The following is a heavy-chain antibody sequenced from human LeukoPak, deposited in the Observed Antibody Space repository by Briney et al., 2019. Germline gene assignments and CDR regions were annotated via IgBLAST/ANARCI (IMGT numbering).Heavy chain of an antibody. J-gene: IGHJ6*04. CDR1: GFTFDDYG. D-gene: IGHD3-10*02. Sequence: GGSLRLSCTASGFTFDDYGMNWVRQAPGKGLEWVSYISSSGSTIYYADSVKGRFTISRDNAKNSLYLQMNSLRAEDTAVYYCAELGITMIGGVWGKGTTVTVSS. CDR3: AELGITMIGGV. V-gene: IGHV3-48*03. CDR2: ISSSGSTI.